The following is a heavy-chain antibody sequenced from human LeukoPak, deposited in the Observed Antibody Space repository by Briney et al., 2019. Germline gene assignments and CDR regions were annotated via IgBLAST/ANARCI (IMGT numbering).Heavy chain of an antibody. Sequence: PSETLSLTCTVSGGSISSYYWSWIRQPAGKGLEWIGRIYTSGSTNYNPSLKSRVTMSVDTSKNRFSLKLSSVTAADTAVCYCARDRGGGSGSYSINWFDPWGQGTLVTVSS. CDR1: GGSISSYY. V-gene: IGHV4-4*07. J-gene: IGHJ5*02. CDR2: IYTSGST. CDR3: ARDRGGGSGSYSINWFDP. D-gene: IGHD3-10*01.